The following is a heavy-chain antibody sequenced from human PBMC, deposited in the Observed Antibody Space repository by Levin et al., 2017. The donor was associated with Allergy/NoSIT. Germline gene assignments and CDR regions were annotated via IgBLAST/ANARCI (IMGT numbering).Heavy chain of an antibody. Sequence: GESLKISCQTSGYNFMKYWMHWVRQAPGQGLEWMGLVIPDSGGTAYARKFQGRVTMTRDTSINSVYMELTRLTSDDTATYYCATWGPGTDGRAIDYWGQGTVVTVSS. D-gene: IGHD1-1*01. CDR3: ATWGPGTDGRAIDY. CDR1: GYNFMKYW. J-gene: IGHJ4*02. CDR2: VIPDSGGT. V-gene: IGHV1-2*06.